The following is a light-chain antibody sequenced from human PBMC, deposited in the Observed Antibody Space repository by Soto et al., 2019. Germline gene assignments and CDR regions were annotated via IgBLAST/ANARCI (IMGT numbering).Light chain of an antibody. CDR2: KAS. V-gene: IGKV1-5*03. CDR3: HQYHNFPRT. CDR1: QSINGW. Sequence: DIQLTQSPSTLSASVGDRVTITCRASQSINGWLAWYQQKPGQAPNHLIYKASTLESGVPSRFSGSGSGTEFTLTVSSLQPDDFATYYCHQYHNFPRTFGQGTKVEI. J-gene: IGKJ1*01.